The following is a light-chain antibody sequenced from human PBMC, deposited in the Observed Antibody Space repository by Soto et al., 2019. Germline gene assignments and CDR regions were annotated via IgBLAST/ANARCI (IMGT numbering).Light chain of an antibody. CDR3: GSYTSSSTLYV. CDR1: SSDVGGYNY. CDR2: DVS. J-gene: IGLJ1*01. Sequence: QSVLTQPASVSGSPGQSITISCTGTSSDVGGYNYVSWYQQHPGKAPKLMIYDVSNRPSGVSNRFSGSKSGNTASLTISGLQAEDEADYYCGSYTSSSTLYVFGTGTQLTVL. V-gene: IGLV2-14*01.